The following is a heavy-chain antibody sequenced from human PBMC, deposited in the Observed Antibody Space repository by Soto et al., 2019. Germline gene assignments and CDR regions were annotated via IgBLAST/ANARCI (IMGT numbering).Heavy chain of an antibody. J-gene: IGHJ5*02. Sequence: SETLSLTCTVSGGSISSYYWSWIRQPPGKGLEWIGYIYYSGSTNYNPSLKSRVTISVDTSKNQFSLKLSSVTAADTAVYYCARDRSDFWSGYYYWFDPWGQGTLVTVSS. CDR2: IYYSGST. CDR1: GGSISSYY. D-gene: IGHD3-3*01. V-gene: IGHV4-59*01. CDR3: ARDRSDFWSGYYYWFDP.